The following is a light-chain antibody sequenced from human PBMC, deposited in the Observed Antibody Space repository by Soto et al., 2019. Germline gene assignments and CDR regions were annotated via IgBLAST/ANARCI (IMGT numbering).Light chain of an antibody. CDR1: QDISTY. Sequence: IQLTPSPSSLSASVGDRVTITCRASQDISTYLAWYQQNPGRAPKLLIYLASNLHTGVPSRFSGSGSGTEFTLTISSLQPEDFATYYCQQLDSDPPWTFGQGTRVEIK. CDR3: QQLDSDPPWT. J-gene: IGKJ1*01. V-gene: IGKV1-9*01. CDR2: LAS.